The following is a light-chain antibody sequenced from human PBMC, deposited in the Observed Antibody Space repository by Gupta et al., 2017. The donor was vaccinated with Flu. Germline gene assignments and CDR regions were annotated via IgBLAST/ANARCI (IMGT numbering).Light chain of an antibody. CDR3: SAFTTSLTYV. J-gene: IGLJ1*01. V-gene: IGLV2-14*01. CDR1: SSDVGAYNF. CDR2: EVN. Sequence: QSALTQPASVSGSPRQSITISCTGTSSDVGAYNFVSWYQQHPGKAHKLMIYEVNNRPAGVADRFSVSKSGNTSSLTISGLQAEDEADYYCSAFTTSLTYVFGSGTNVTVL.